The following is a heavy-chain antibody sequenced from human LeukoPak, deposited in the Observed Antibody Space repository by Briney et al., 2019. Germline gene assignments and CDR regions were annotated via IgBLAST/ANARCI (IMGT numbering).Heavy chain of an antibody. CDR1: GFTFSSYW. D-gene: IGHD4-17*01. V-gene: IGHV3-74*01. Sequence: GGSLRLSCAASGFTFSSYWMHWVRQAPGKGLVWVSRINSDGSSTSYADSVKGRFTISRDNAKNTLYLQMNSLRAEDTAVYYCARGGGYGDYGVYWGQGTLVTVSS. J-gene: IGHJ4*02. CDR3: ARGGGYGDYGVY. CDR2: INSDGSST.